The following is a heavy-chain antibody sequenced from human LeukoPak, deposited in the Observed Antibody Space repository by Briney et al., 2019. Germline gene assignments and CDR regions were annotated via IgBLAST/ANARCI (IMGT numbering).Heavy chain of an antibody. D-gene: IGHD6-13*01. V-gene: IGHV3-33*01. CDR1: GLTFSSYG. J-gene: IGHJ4*02. CDR2: IWYDGSNK. CDR3: ARDPSSSYPDY. Sequence: PGGSLRLSCAASGLTFSSYGMHWVRQAPGKGLEWVAVIWYDGSNKYYADSVKGRFTISRDNSKNTLYLQMNSLRAEDTAVYYCARDPSSSYPDYWGQGTLVTVSS.